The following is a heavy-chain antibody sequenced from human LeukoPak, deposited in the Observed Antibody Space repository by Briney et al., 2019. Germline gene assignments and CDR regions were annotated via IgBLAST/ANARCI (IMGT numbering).Heavy chain of an antibody. CDR1: GGSISSYY. V-gene: IGHV4-59*04. J-gene: IGHJ6*02. D-gene: IGHD6-13*01. CDR3: ATQEDAAAGNYYYYGMDV. CDR2: IYYSGST. Sequence: SETLSLTCTVSGGSISSYYWSWIRQPPGKGLEWIGYIYYSGSTYYNPSLKSRVTISVDTSKNQFSLKLSSVTAADTAVYYCATQEDAAAGNYYYYGMDVWGQGTTVTVSS.